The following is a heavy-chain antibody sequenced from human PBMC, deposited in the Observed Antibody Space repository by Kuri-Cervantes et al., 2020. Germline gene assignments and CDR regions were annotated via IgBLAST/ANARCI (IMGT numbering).Heavy chain of an antibody. CDR2: IYYSGST. CDR3: ARGRGYYYGSGSYCIFDY. Sequence: SETLSLTCTVSGSSISSSSYYWGWIRQPPGKGLEWIGSIYYSGSTYYNPSLKSRVTISVDTSKNQFSLKLSSVTAADTAVYYCARGRGYYYGSGSYCIFDYWGQGTLVTVSS. D-gene: IGHD3-10*01. CDR1: GSSISSSSYY. J-gene: IGHJ4*02. V-gene: IGHV4-39*01.